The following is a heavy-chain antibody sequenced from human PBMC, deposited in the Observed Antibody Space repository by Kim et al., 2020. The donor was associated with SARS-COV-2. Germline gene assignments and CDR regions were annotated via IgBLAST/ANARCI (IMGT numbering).Heavy chain of an antibody. CDR2: MNPNSGNT. CDR1: GYTFTSYD. D-gene: IGHD5-12*01. V-gene: IGHV1-8*01. J-gene: IGHJ4*02. CDR3: ASGPVATTPYGY. Sequence: ASVKVSCKASGYTFTSYDINWVRQATGQGLEWMGWMNPNSGNTGYAQKFQGRVTMTRNTSISTAYMELSSLRSEDTAVYYCASGPVATTPYGYWGQGTLVTVSS.